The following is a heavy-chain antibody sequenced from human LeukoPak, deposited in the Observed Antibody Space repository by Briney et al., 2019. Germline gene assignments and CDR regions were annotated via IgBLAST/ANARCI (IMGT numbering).Heavy chain of an antibody. D-gene: IGHD5-24*01. CDR1: GGSFNNYA. V-gene: IGHV1-69*04. Sequence: ASVKVSCKASGGSFNNYAISWVRQAPGQGLEWMGRIIPIFGIANSAQKFQGRVTITADKSTNTAYMELSSLRSEDTAVYYCARDLEMATTLYWYFDLWGRGTLFTVSS. CDR3: ARDLEMATTLYWYFDL. CDR2: IIPIFGIA. J-gene: IGHJ2*01.